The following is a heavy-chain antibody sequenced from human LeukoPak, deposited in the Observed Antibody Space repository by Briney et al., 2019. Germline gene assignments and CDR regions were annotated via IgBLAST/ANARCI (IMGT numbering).Heavy chain of an antibody. Sequence: PGGSLRLSCAASGFTFSSYGMHWVRQAPGKGLEWVAVISYDGGNQYYADSVKGRFTISRDNSKNTLFLQMNSLRAEDTAVYYCAKEGDSSGWFDYWGQGTLVTVSS. CDR2: ISYDGGNQ. CDR3: AKEGDSSGWFDY. J-gene: IGHJ4*02. D-gene: IGHD3-22*01. CDR1: GFTFSSYG. V-gene: IGHV3-30*18.